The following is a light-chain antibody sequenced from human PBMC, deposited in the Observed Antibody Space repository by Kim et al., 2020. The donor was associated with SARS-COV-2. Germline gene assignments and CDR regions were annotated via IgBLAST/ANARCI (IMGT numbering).Light chain of an antibody. J-gene: IGLJ2*01. CDR2: GNS. Sequence: RVTISCSGGSSNIGAGYDVLWYQQLPGTAPKLLIYGNSNRPSGVPDRFSGSKSGTSASLAITGLQAEDEADYYCQSYDSSLSGSVFGGGTQLTVL. CDR3: QSYDSSLSGSV. V-gene: IGLV1-40*01. CDR1: SSNIGAGYD.